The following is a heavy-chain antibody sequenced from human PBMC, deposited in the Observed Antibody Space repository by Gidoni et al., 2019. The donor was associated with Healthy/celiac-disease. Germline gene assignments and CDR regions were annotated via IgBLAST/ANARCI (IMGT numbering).Heavy chain of an antibody. CDR1: SYG. V-gene: IGHV3-33*01. D-gene: IGHD7-27*01. Sequence: SYGMHWVRQAPGKGLEWVAVIWYDGSNKYYADSVKGRFTISRDNSKNTLYLQMNSLRAEDTAVYYCARDRGGGLFLGSVTGVDYWGQGTLVTVSS. CDR2: IWYDGSNK. J-gene: IGHJ4*02. CDR3: ARDRGGGLFLGSVTGVDY.